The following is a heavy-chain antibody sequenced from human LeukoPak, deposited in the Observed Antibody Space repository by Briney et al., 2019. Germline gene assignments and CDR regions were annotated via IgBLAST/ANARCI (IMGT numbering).Heavy chain of an antibody. D-gene: IGHD3-10*01. Sequence: ASVKVSCKASGYTFTSYYMHWVRQAPGQGLEWMGIINPSGGSTSYAQKFQGRVTMTRDTSTSTVYMELSSLRSEDTAVYYCARPRGSGSYYLYYFDYWGQGTLSPSPQ. CDR1: GYTFTSYY. CDR2: INPSGGST. CDR3: ARPRGSGSYYLYYFDY. V-gene: IGHV1-46*01. J-gene: IGHJ4*02.